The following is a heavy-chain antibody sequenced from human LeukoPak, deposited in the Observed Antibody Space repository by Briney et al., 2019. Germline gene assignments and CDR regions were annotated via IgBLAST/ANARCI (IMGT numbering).Heavy chain of an antibody. D-gene: IGHD5-12*01. V-gene: IGHV3-7*01. J-gene: IGHJ4*02. CDR1: GFTFRSYW. CDR2: INQDGSVK. Sequence: PGGSLRLSXAASGFTFRSYWMSWVRQAPGKGLEWVANINQDGSVKYYVDSVKGRFTISRDSAKNSLYVEMNSLRDEDTAVYYCARVGYSGWNLEYWGQGTLVTVSS. CDR3: ARVGYSGWNLEY.